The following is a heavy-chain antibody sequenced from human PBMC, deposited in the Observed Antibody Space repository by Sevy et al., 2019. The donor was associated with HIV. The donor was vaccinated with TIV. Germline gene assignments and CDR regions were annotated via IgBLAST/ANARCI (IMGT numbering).Heavy chain of an antibody. J-gene: IGHJ4*02. CDR2: ISSSSSYI. CDR1: GFTFSSYS. Sequence: GGSLRLSCAASGFTFSSYSMNWVRQAPGKGLEWVSSISSSSSYIYYADSMKGRFTISRDNAKNSLYLQMNSLRAEDTAVYYCARASKDYGDYYSYWGQGTLVTVSS. D-gene: IGHD4-17*01. V-gene: IGHV3-21*01. CDR3: ARASKDYGDYYSY.